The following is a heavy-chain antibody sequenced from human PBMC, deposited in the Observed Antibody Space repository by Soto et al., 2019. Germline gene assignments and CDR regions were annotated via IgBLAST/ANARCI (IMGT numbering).Heavy chain of an antibody. CDR1: GYTFTSYG. D-gene: IGHD6-19*01. CDR2: ISAYNGNT. V-gene: IGHV1-18*01. Sequence: ASVKVSCKSSGYTFTSYGISWVRQAPGQGLEWMGWISAYNGNTNYAQKLQGRVTMTTDTSTSTAYMELRSLRSDDTAVYYCAREEIAVAGTGFAFDIWGQGTMVTVSS. J-gene: IGHJ3*02. CDR3: AREEIAVAGTGFAFDI.